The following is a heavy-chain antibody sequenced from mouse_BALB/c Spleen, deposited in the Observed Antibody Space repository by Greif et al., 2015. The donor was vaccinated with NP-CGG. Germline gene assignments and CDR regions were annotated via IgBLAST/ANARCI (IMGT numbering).Heavy chain of an antibody. CDR1: GFNIKDTY. V-gene: IGHV14-3*02. J-gene: IGHJ2*01. CDR3: ARITTVASYYFDY. Sequence: VQLQQPGAELVKPGASVKLSCTASGFNIKDTYMHWVKQRPEQGLEWIGRIDPANGNTKYDPKFQGKATITADTSSNTAYLQLSSLTSEDTAVYYCARITTVASYYFDYWGQGTTLTVSS. CDR2: IDPANGNT. D-gene: IGHD1-1*01.